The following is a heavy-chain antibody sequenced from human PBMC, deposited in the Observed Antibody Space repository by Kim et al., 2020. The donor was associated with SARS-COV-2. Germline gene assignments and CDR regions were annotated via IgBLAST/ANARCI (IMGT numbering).Heavy chain of an antibody. CDR3: APDVGTTVVTYKVFYP. CDR2: IWYDGSNK. Sequence: GGSLRLSCAASGFTFSSYAMHWVRQAPGKGLEWVAVIWYDGSNKYYADSVKGRFTISRDNSKNTLYLQMNSLRAEDTAVYYCAPDVGTTVVTYKVFYPWG. CDR1: GFTFSSYA. J-gene: IGHJ5*02. V-gene: IGHV3-33*01. D-gene: IGHD1-7*01.